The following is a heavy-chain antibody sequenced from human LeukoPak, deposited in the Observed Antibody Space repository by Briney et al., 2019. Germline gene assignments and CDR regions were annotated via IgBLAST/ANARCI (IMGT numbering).Heavy chain of an antibody. CDR2: INPSGGST. V-gene: IGHV1-46*01. D-gene: IGHD3-16*02. CDR3: ARSGGMITFGGVIGHFDY. Sequence: ASVKVSCKASGYTFTSYYMHWVRQAPGQGLEWMGIINPSGGSTSYAQKFQGRVTMTRDTSTSTVYMELSSLRSEDTAVYYCARSGGMITFGGVIGHFDYWGQGTLVTVSS. CDR1: GYTFTSYY. J-gene: IGHJ4*02.